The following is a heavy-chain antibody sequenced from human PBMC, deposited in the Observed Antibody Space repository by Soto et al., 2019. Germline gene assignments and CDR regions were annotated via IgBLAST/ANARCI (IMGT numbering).Heavy chain of an antibody. CDR1: GFSFSTYE. Sequence: EVQLVESGGGLVQPGGSLRLSCAASGFSFSTYEMNWVRQAPGKGLEWVAYISSGSDTIHYADSERGRFTVSRDNAKNSLYLQMNILRVEDTALYYCARDRAAGGYWGQGTLVTVSS. J-gene: IGHJ4*02. CDR3: ARDRAAGGY. CDR2: ISSGSDTI. D-gene: IGHD6-13*01. V-gene: IGHV3-48*03.